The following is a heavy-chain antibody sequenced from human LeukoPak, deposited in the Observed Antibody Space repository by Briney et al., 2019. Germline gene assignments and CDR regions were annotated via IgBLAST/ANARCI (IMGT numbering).Heavy chain of an antibody. V-gene: IGHV3-21*01. CDR1: GFTFSSYS. CDR2: IRSSSSYI. Sequence: PGGSLRLSCAASGFTFSSYSMNWVRQAPGKGLEWLSSIRSSSSYIYYADSVKGRFTISRDNAKNSLYLQMNSLRAEDTAVYYCARDPGYCSSTSCYEGGRYYFDYWGQGTLVTVSS. CDR3: ARDPGYCSSTSCYEGGRYYFDY. J-gene: IGHJ4*02. D-gene: IGHD2-2*01.